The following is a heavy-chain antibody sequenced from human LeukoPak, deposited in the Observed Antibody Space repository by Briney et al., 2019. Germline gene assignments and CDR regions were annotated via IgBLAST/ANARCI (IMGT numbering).Heavy chain of an antibody. CDR2: INPNSGGT. V-gene: IGHV1-2*06. CDR1: GYTFTGYY. J-gene: IGHJ4*02. CDR3: ARDFFNYGGND. D-gene: IGHD4-23*01. Sequence: ASVKVSCKASGYTFTGYYMHWVRQAPGQGIEWMGRINPNSGGTNYAQKFQGRVTMTRDTSISTAYMELSRLRSDDTAVYYCARDFFNYGGNDWGQGTLVTVSS.